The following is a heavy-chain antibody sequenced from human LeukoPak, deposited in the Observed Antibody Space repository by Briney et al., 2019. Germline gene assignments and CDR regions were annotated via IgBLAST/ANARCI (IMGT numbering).Heavy chain of an antibody. D-gene: IGHD3-3*01. V-gene: IGHV1-2*02. J-gene: IGHJ5*02. CDR1: GYTFTGYY. Sequence: ASVKVSCKASGYTFTGYYMHWVRQAPGQGLEWMGWINPNSGGTNYAQKFQGRVTITRNTSISTAYMELSSLRSEDTAVYYCARSAVYSYYDFWSGYQHNWFDPWGQGTLVTVSS. CDR3: ARSAVYSYYDFWSGYQHNWFDP. CDR2: INPNSGGT.